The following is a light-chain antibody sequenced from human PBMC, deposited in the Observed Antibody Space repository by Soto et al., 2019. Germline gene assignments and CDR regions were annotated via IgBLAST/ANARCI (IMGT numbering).Light chain of an antibody. CDR2: SNN. Sequence: QSVLTQPPSASGTPGQRVTISCSGSSSNIGSNYVYWYQQLPGTAPKLLIYSNNQRPSGVPDRFSGSKSGTSAFLAISGLRSEDEADYYCAAWDDSLSGRVFGGGTKVTVL. J-gene: IGLJ3*02. CDR1: SSNIGSNY. V-gene: IGLV1-47*02. CDR3: AAWDDSLSGRV.